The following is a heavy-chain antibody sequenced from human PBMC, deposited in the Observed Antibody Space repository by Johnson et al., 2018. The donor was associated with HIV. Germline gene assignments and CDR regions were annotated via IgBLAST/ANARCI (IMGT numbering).Heavy chain of an antibody. D-gene: IGHD3-10*01. J-gene: IGHJ3*02. CDR1: GFTFSSYA. CDR3: AKDSPGEGDAFDI. Sequence: QVQLVESGGGVVQPGRSLRLSCAASGFTFSSYAMYWVRQAPGKGLEWVAVIWYDGSNKYYADSVKGRFTISRDNSKKTLYLQMNSLRAEDTAVYYCAKDSPGEGDAFDIWGQGTMVTVSS. CDR2: IWYDGSNK. V-gene: IGHV3-33*06.